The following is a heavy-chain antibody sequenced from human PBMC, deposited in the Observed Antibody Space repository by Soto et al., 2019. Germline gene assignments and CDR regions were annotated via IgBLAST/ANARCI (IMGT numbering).Heavy chain of an antibody. V-gene: IGHV1-58*01. D-gene: IGHD2-21*02. J-gene: IGHJ4*02. Sequence: QVQVMQSGPEVGNPGTSVKLSCKTSGFTFTNSAVQWVRLARGQRLEWIGWIIVGSGKTNYLHNLQGRITITRDTATGTAYMELSGLRSEETAMYYCAAEIYSGGDCCQFDYWGQGTLVTVSS. CDR1: GFTFTNSA. CDR2: IIVGSGKT. CDR3: AAEIYSGGDCCQFDY.